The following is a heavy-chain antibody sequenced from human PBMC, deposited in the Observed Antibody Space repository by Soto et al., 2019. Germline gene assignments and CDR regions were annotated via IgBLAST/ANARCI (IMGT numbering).Heavy chain of an antibody. CDR3: ARRGKGQLGGNWFDP. J-gene: IGHJ5*02. Sequence: QLQLQESGPGLVKPSETLSLTCTVSGGSISSSSYYWGWIRQPPGKGLEWIGSIYYSGSTYYNPSLKSRVTRSVDTSKNQFSLQLSSVTAADTAVYYCARRGKGQLGGNWFDPWGQGTLVTVSS. CDR1: GGSISSSSYY. CDR2: IYYSGST. V-gene: IGHV4-39*01. D-gene: IGHD6-6*01.